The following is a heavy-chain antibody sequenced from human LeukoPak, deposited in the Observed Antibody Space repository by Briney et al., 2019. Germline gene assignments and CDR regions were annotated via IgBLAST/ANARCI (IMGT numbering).Heavy chain of an antibody. J-gene: IGHJ5*02. Sequence: ASVKVSCKASGYTFTGYYMHWVRQAPGQGLEWMGRINPNSGGTNYAQKFQGGVTITRDKSISTANMELSRLRSDDTAAYYCARGDGTVTTLPSWFDPWGQGTLVTVSS. CDR2: INPNSGGT. D-gene: IGHD4-17*01. CDR3: ARGDGTVTTLPSWFDP. CDR1: GYTFTGYY. V-gene: IGHV1-2*06.